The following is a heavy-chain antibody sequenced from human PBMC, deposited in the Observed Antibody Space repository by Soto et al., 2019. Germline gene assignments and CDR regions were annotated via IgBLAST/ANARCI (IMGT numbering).Heavy chain of an antibody. CDR2: INPSGGST. D-gene: IGHD6-13*01. CDR3: ARGGYTSSWYY. V-gene: IGHV1-46*01. Sequence: GASVKVSCKASGYTFTNYYIPWVRQAPGQGLEWMGIINPSGGSTTYAQKFQDRVTMTRDTSTSTVYMELSSLTSEDTAFYYCARGGYTSSWYYWGQGTLVTVSS. CDR1: GYTFTNYY. J-gene: IGHJ4*02.